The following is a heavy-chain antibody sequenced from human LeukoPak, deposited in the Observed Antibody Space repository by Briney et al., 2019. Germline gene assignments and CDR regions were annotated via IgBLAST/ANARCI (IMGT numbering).Heavy chain of an antibody. J-gene: IGHJ3*02. D-gene: IGHD3-22*01. CDR3: ARRKISMIVVVNHAFDI. CDR2: INHSGST. V-gene: IGHV4-34*01. CDR1: GGSFSGYY. Sequence: NTPETLSLTCAVYGGSFSGYYWSWIRQPPGKGLEWIGEINHSGSTNYNPSLKSRVAISVDTSKNQFSLKLSSVTAADTAVYYCARRKISMIVVVNHAFDIWGQGTMVTVSS.